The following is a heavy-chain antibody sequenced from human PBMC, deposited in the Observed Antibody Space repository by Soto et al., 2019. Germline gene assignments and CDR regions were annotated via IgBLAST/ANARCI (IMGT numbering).Heavy chain of an antibody. Sequence: QVQLVQSGAEVKKPGSSVKVSCKASGGTFSSYAISWVRQAPGQGLEWMGGIIPIFGTANYAQKFQGRVTITADESTSTAYMELSSLRSEDTAVYYCARIYCGGDCYSSSNLYWFDPWGQGTLVTVSS. J-gene: IGHJ5*02. D-gene: IGHD2-21*02. CDR1: GGTFSSYA. V-gene: IGHV1-69*12. CDR3: ARIYCGGDCYSSSNLYWFDP. CDR2: IIPIFGTA.